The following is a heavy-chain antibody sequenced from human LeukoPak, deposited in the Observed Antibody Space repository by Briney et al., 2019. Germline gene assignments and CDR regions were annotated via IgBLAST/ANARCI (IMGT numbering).Heavy chain of an antibody. J-gene: IGHJ4*02. V-gene: IGHV3-11*04. Sequence: GRSLRLSCAASGFTFSDFYMSWIRQTPGKGLEWVSYISSSGNNIYYTDSVKGRFTISRDNTKNSLYLQMNSLRAEDTAVYFCARDWAGGPHDYWGQGTLVTVSS. CDR1: GFTFSDFY. CDR3: ARDWAGGPHDY. CDR2: ISSSGNNI. D-gene: IGHD3-10*01.